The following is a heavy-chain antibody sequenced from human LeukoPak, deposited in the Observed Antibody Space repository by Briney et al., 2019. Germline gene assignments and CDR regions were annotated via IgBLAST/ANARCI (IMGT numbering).Heavy chain of an antibody. CDR3: ARDASSSGWYGGPDY. D-gene: IGHD6-19*01. CDR2: ISSSSSYI. V-gene: IGHV3-21*01. CDR1: GFTFSSYS. Sequence: PGGSLRLSCAASGFTFSSYSMNWVRQAPGKGLEWVSSISSSSSYIYYADSVKGRFTISRDNAKNSLYLQMNSLRAEDTAVYYCARDASSSGWYGGPDYWGQGTLVTVSS. J-gene: IGHJ4*02.